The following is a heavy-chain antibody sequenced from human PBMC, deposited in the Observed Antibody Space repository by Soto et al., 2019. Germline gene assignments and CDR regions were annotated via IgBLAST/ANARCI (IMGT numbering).Heavy chain of an antibody. V-gene: IGHV4-39*01. Sequence: GSLRLSCTVSGGSISSSSYYWGWIRQPPGKGLEWIGSIYYSGSTYYNPSLKSRVTISVDTSKNQFSLKLSSVTAADTAVYYCARTETGYCSSTSCVEMDVWGKGTTVTVSS. CDR3: ARTETGYCSSTSCVEMDV. CDR2: IYYSGST. J-gene: IGHJ6*04. CDR1: GGSISSSSYY. D-gene: IGHD2-2*01.